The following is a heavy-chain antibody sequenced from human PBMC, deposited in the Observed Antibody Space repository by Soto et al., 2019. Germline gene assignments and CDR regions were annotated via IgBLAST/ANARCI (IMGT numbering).Heavy chain of an antibody. CDR2: IYYSGST. CDR3: ARVDVVAATTLFDY. Sequence: SETLYLTCTVSGGSISSYYWSWIRQPPGKGLEWIGYIYYSGSTNYNPSLKSRVTISVDTSKNQFSLKLSSVTAADTAVYYCARVDVVAATTLFDYWGQGTLVTVSS. D-gene: IGHD2-15*01. J-gene: IGHJ4*02. V-gene: IGHV4-59*01. CDR1: GGSISSYY.